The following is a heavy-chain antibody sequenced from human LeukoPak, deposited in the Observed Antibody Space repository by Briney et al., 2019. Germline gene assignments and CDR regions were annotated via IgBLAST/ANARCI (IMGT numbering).Heavy chain of an antibody. Sequence: SETLSLTCIVSGYSISSGYYWGWIRQPPGKGLEWIGSIYHSGSTYYNPSLKSRVTISVDTSKNQFSLKLSSVTAADTAVYYCARGIAAAGTYYFDYWGQGTLVTVSS. D-gene: IGHD6-13*01. CDR1: GYSISSGYY. CDR3: ARGIAAAGTYYFDY. CDR2: IYHSGST. V-gene: IGHV4-38-2*02. J-gene: IGHJ4*02.